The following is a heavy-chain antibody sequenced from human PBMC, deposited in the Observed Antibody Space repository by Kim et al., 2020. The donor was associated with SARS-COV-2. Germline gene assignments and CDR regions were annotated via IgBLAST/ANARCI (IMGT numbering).Heavy chain of an antibody. CDR1: GGSISSSTYY. CDR2: IFYSGST. D-gene: IGHD3-22*01. J-gene: IGHJ2*01. V-gene: IGHV4-39*01. Sequence: SETLSLTCTVSGGSISSSTYYWGWIRQPPGKGLEWIGNIFYSGSTYYNPSLNSRVTISVDTSKNQFSLKLSSVTAADTAVYYFARLMGFTTMIVVVTSHCYFDRWGRGTLVTVSS. CDR3: ARLMGFTTMIVVVTSHCYFDR.